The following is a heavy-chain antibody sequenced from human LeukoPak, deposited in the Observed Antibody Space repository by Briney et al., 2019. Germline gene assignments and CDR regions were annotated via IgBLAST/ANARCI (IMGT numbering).Heavy chain of an antibody. J-gene: IGHJ5*02. V-gene: IGHV1-2*02. CDR3: ARPRGGLRLGELSP. CDR2: INPNSGGT. Sequence: ASVKVSCKASGGTFSSYATSWVRQAPGQGLEWMGWINPNSGGTNYAQKFQGRVTMTRDTSISTAYMELSRLRSDDTAVYYCARPRGGLRLGELSPWGQGTLVTVSS. CDR1: GGTFSSYA. D-gene: IGHD3-16*02.